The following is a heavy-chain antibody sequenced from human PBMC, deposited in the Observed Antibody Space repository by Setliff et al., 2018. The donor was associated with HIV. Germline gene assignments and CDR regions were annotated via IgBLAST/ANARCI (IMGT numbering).Heavy chain of an antibody. V-gene: IGHV3-30*02. CDR2: IRYDGSDK. J-gene: IGHJ4*02. D-gene: IGHD4-17*01. CDR1: GFTFSNYG. CDR3: ARELGDYIHYFDY. Sequence: PGGSLRLSCAASGFTFSNYGIHWVRQAPGKGLEWVAFIRYDGSDKYYMDSVKGRFTISRDNAKNSLYLQMNSLRVEDTAVYYCARELGDYIHYFDYWGQGTLVTVSS.